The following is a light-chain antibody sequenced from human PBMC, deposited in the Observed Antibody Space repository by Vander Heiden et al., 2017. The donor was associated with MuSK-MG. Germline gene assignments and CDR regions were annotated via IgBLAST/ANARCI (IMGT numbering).Light chain of an antibody. CDR3: CSYAGSYTHVV. CDR2: DVS. Sequence: QSPLPPPRSLYGSPGQSAPLSCPGTSSDVGGSNYVSWYQQHPGKAPKLMIYDVSKRPSGVPDRFSGSKSGNTASLTISGLQAEDEADYYCCSYAGSYTHVVFGGGTKLTVL. CDR1: SSDVGGSNY. J-gene: IGLJ2*01. V-gene: IGLV2-11*01.